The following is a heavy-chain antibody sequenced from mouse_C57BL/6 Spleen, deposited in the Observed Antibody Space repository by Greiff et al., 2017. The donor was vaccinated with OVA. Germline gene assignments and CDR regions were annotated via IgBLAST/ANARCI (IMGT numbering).Heavy chain of an antibody. Sequence: EVKLVESGGGLVKPGGSLKLSCAASGFTFSSYAMSWVRQTPEKRLEWVATISDGGSYTYYPDNVKGRFTISRDNAKNNLYLQMSHLKSEDTAMYYCARDRYDGDAMDYWGQGTSVTVSS. CDR2: ISDGGSYT. CDR1: GFTFSSYA. CDR3: ARDRYDGDAMDY. J-gene: IGHJ4*01. D-gene: IGHD2-3*01. V-gene: IGHV5-4*01.